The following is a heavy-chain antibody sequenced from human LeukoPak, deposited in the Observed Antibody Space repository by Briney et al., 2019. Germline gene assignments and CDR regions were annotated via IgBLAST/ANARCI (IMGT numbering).Heavy chain of an antibody. Sequence: SGTLSLTCAVSGGSINSSNWWSWVRQPPGKGLEWIGYIYHSGSTYYNPSLKSRVTISVDRSKNQFSLKLSSVTAADTAVYYCARGPGDYWYFDLWGRGTLVTVSS. J-gene: IGHJ2*01. CDR3: ARGPGDYWYFDL. CDR1: GGSINSSNW. V-gene: IGHV4-4*02. D-gene: IGHD7-27*01. CDR2: IYHSGST.